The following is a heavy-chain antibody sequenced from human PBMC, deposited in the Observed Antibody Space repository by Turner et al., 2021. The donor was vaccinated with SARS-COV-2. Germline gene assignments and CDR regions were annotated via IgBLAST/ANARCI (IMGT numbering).Heavy chain of an antibody. Sequence: EVQLVESGGGLIQPGGALSLSCAAAGFTFSSNYIGWVRQAPGKGLGWVSVIDSGGSTYYTVAVKGRFNISRDNSKNTLYLQMNSLRAEGTAVYYCARDYGDYYFDYWGQGTLVTVSS. CDR2: IDSGGST. CDR1: GFTFSSNY. V-gene: IGHV3-53*01. J-gene: IGHJ4*02. CDR3: ARDYGDYYFDY. D-gene: IGHD4-17*01.